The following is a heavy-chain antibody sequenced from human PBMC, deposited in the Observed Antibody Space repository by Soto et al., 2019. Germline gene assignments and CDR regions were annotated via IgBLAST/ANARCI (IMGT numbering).Heavy chain of an antibody. D-gene: IGHD4-17*01. CDR2: IHRDGSDK. CDR3: AREDYGDFHY. Sequence: EVHLVQSGGGLVQPGGSLRLSCTASGFTFSSYWMSWVRQAPGKGLEWVANIHRDGSDKYYVDSVKGRFTISRDNAKNSLYLQMNSLRAEDTAVYYCAREDYGDFHYWGQGALVIVSS. CDR1: GFTFSSYW. V-gene: IGHV3-7*01. J-gene: IGHJ4*02.